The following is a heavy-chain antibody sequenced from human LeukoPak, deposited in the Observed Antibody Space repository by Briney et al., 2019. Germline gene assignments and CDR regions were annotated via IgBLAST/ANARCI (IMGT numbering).Heavy chain of an antibody. D-gene: IGHD3-3*01. Sequence: ASVKVSCKASGYTFTSYGISWVRQAPGQGLEWMVWISVKNGNTNYAQKFQGRVTMTTDTSTATAYMELRSLRSDDTAVYFCAREFWEPMAFDIWGQGTMVTVSS. J-gene: IGHJ3*02. CDR3: AREFWEPMAFDI. CDR2: ISVKNGNT. CDR1: GYTFTSYG. V-gene: IGHV1-18*01.